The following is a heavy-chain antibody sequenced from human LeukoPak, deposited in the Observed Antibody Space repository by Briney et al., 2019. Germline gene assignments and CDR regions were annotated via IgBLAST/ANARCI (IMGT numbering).Heavy chain of an antibody. J-gene: IGHJ4*02. CDR2: IYPGDSDT. D-gene: IGHD5-18*01. CDR3: ARRALRGYSYATLYYFDY. CDR1: GYSFTSYW. Sequence: GESLKISCKGSGYSFTSYWIGWVRQMPGKGLEWMGIIYPGDSDTRYSPSFQGQVTISADKSISTAYLQWSSPKASDTAMYYCARRALRGYSYATLYYFDYWGQGTLVTVSS. V-gene: IGHV5-51*01.